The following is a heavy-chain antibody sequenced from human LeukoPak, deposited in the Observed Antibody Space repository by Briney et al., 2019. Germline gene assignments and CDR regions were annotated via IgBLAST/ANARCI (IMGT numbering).Heavy chain of an antibody. V-gene: IGHV3-23*01. D-gene: IGHD1-26*01. CDR2: ISGSGGST. CDR1: GFTFSSYA. Sequence: GGSLRLSCAAFGFTFSSYAMSWVRQAPGKGLEWVSAISGSGGSTYYADSVKGRFTISRDNSKNTLYLQTNSLRAEDTAVYYCAKRDSGSYSHAFDIWGQGTMVTVSS. J-gene: IGHJ3*02. CDR3: AKRDSGSYSHAFDI.